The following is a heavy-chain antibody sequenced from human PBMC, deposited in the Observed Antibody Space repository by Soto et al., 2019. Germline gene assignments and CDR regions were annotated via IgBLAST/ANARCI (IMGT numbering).Heavy chain of an antibody. CDR1: GFTFSSYA. Sequence: QVQLVESGGGVVQPGRSLRLSCAASGFTFSSYAMHWVRQAPGKGLEWVAVISYDGSNKYYADSVKGRFTISRDNSKNTLYLQMNSLRAEDTAVYYCAKSPHPYYYDSSGYYWVGIDYWGQGTLVTVSS. D-gene: IGHD3-22*01. CDR2: ISYDGSNK. J-gene: IGHJ4*02. V-gene: IGHV3-30-3*01. CDR3: AKSPHPYYYDSSGYYWVGIDY.